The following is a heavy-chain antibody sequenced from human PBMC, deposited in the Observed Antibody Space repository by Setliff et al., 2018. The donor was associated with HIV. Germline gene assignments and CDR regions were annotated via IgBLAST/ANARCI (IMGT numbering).Heavy chain of an antibody. CDR2: IKSKTDGGTT. Sequence: GESLKISCAASGFTFNNAWMTWVRQAPGKGLEWVGRIKSKTDGGTTDYAALVKGRFTISRDDSKNTLYLQMNSLKTEDTAVYYCTTVYFYGSGSYYPWGQGALVTVSS. J-gene: IGHJ5*02. CDR3: TTVYFYGSGSYYP. V-gene: IGHV3-15*01. D-gene: IGHD3-10*01. CDR1: GFTFNNAW.